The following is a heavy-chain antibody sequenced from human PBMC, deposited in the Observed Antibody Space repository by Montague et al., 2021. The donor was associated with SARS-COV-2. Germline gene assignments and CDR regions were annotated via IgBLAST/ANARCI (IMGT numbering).Heavy chain of an antibody. V-gene: IGHV4-30-2*06. Sequence: TLSLTCTVSGVSISSGDYSWNWIRQSPGKGLEWIGSIYESGSTLYNPSLKSRITISVDRSKNQFSLRLNSVTAADTAVYYCARKIIANAFDVWGHGTTVTVSS. CDR1: GVSISSGDYS. CDR3: ARKIIANAFDV. D-gene: IGHD2/OR15-2a*01. J-gene: IGHJ3*01. CDR2: IYESGST.